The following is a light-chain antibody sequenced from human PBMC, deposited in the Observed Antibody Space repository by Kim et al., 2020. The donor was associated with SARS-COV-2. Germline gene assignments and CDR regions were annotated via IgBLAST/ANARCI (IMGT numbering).Light chain of an antibody. Sequence: NFMLTQPLSVPESPGKTVTISCTRSSGSLDDNYVQWYQQRPGGVPTAVIYEDDQRPSGVSDRFSGSIDNSSNSASLTISGLKTEDEADYYCQSYNRSNVVFGGGTQLTVL. J-gene: IGLJ2*01. CDR3: QSYNRSNVV. V-gene: IGLV6-57*04. CDR1: SGSLDDNY. CDR2: EDD.